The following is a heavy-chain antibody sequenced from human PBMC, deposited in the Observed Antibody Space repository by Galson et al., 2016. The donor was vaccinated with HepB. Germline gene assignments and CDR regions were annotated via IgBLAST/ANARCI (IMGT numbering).Heavy chain of an antibody. CDR2: INSDGSST. D-gene: IGHD6-13*01. Sequence: SLRLSCAASGFPFSNYWMHWVRQAPGRGPVWVSRINSDGSSTTYADSVKGRFTISRDNAKNTLYLQMNSLRAEDTALYYCTRVHRGGMAAAGFPSWGQGTLVIVSS. J-gene: IGHJ4*02. CDR1: GFPFSNYW. V-gene: IGHV3-74*01. CDR3: TRVHRGGMAAAGFPS.